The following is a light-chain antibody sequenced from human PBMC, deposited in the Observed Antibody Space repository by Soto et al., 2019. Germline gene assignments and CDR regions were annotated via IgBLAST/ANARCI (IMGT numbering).Light chain of an antibody. J-gene: IGKJ1*01. CDR3: QQYNDYSWT. V-gene: IGKV1-5*03. Sequence: DVQMTQSPSSLSASLVYIFTIRCXASQSISSYLNWYQQKPGKAPRLLIYKASTLEIGVPSRFSGSGSGTEFTLTISSLQPDDVAIYYCQQYNDYSWTFGQVSNVDIK. CDR1: QSISSY. CDR2: KAS.